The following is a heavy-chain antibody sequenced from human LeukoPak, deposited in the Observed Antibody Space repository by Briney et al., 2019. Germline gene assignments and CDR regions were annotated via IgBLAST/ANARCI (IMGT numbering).Heavy chain of an antibody. D-gene: IGHD1-26*01. V-gene: IGHV3-23*01. CDR3: AKLEVGATHFDY. Sequence: GGSLRLPCATSGFTFSTYAMTWVRQAPGKGLQWVSGISGSGGGTHYADSVKGRFTISRDNSKNTLYLQMNSLRVEDTAVYYCAKLEVGATHFDYWGQGTLVTVSS. CDR2: ISGSGGGT. CDR1: GFTFSTYA. J-gene: IGHJ4*02.